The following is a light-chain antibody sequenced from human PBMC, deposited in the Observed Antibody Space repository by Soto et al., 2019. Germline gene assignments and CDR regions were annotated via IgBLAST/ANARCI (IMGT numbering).Light chain of an antibody. Sequence: EIVMTQSPATLSVSPGERATLSCRASQSVSRNLAWYQQKRGQAPRLLIYGASTRATGIPARFSGSGSGTEFTLTISSLQSEDFAVYYCQQYNNWPRTFGQGTKVEIK. CDR2: GAS. V-gene: IGKV3-15*01. CDR3: QQYNNWPRT. J-gene: IGKJ1*01. CDR1: QSVSRN.